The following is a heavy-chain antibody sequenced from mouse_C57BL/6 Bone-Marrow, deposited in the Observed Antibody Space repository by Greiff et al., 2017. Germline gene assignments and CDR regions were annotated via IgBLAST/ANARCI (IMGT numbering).Heavy chain of an antibody. D-gene: IGHD1-1*01. Sequence: QVHVKQSGAELVRPGTSVKMSCKASGYTFTNYWIGWAKQRPGHGLEWIGDIYPGGGYTNYNEKFKGKATLTADKSSSTAYMQFSSLTSEDSAIYYCARGRLRYAMDYWGQGTSVTVSS. CDR2: IYPGGGYT. V-gene: IGHV1-63*01. CDR3: ARGRLRYAMDY. CDR1: GYTFTNYW. J-gene: IGHJ4*01.